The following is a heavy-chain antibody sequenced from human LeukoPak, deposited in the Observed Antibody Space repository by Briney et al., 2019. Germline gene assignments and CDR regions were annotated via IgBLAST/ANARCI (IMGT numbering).Heavy chain of an antibody. CDR3: AREYCTSGVCCFDP. CDR2: IHSDGST. Sequence: GGSLRLSCAASGFTVNSNYMSWVRQAPGEGLEWVSVIHSDGSTYYADSVKGRFTISRDNSKNTLFPQMNSLRAEDTAVYYCAREYCTSGVCCFDPWSQGTLVTVSS. CDR1: GFTVNSNY. D-gene: IGHD2-8*01. V-gene: IGHV3-53*01. J-gene: IGHJ5*02.